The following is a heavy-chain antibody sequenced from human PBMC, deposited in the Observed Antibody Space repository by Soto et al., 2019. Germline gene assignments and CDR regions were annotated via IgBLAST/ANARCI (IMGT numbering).Heavy chain of an antibody. CDR2: ISYDGSSK. J-gene: IGHJ3*01. CDR3: TREGHSGSYLIDAFDV. V-gene: IGHV3-30-3*01. CDR1: GFTFSSKA. D-gene: IGHD1-26*01. Sequence: QVQLVESGGGGVQPGRSLGLSCAASGFTFSSKAMHWVRQAPGKGLEWVAVISYDGSSKYYADSVKGRFTISRDNSKNTEYLQMNSLRVEDTSVYYCTREGHSGSYLIDAFDVWGQGTMVTVSS.